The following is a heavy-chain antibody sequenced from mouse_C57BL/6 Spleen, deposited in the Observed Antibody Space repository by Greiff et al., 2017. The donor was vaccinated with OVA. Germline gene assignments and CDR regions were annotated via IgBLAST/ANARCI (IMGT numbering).Heavy chain of an antibody. CDR1: GYTFTDYY. Sequence: EVQLQQSGPELVKPGASVKLSCKASGYTFTDYYMNWVKQSHVKSLEWIGDFNPNTGGTSSNQKFKGTATLTVDKSSSTAYMELRSLTSEDSAVEYCARSGVITTEDYCDYWGQGTTLTVSS. J-gene: IGHJ2*01. D-gene: IGHD1-1*01. CDR3: ARSGVITTEDYCDY. CDR2: FNPNTGGT. V-gene: IGHV1-26*01.